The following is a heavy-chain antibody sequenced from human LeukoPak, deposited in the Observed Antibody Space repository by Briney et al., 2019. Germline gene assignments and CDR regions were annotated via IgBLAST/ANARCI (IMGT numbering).Heavy chain of an antibody. D-gene: IGHD6-13*01. CDR2: INHRGTT. CDR1: GGSFSGYY. V-gene: IGHV4-34*01. J-gene: IGHJ6*03. Sequence: PSETLSLTCAAYGGSFSGYYWTWIRQPPGKGLEWIGEINHRGTTHSNPSLKSRVIMTVDTSKKRFSLRLSSVTAADTAVYYCARVNFGTYSSSWYKGGYYYFYMDVWGTRTTVTVSS. CDR3: ARVNFGTYSSSWYKGGYYYFYMDV.